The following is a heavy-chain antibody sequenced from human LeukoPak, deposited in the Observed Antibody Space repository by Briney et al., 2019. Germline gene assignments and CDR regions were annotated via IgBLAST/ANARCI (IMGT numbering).Heavy chain of an antibody. Sequence: TSETLSLTCTVSGYSISSGYYWGWSRQPPGKGLEWIGSIYHSGSSYYNPSLKSRFTISVDTSKNQFSLKLSSVTAADTAVYYCARDYTFGGVIAPYYFDYWGQGTLVTVSS. V-gene: IGHV4-38-2*02. CDR1: GYSISSGYY. CDR3: ARDYTFGGVIAPYYFDY. J-gene: IGHJ4*02. D-gene: IGHD3-16*02. CDR2: IYHSGSS.